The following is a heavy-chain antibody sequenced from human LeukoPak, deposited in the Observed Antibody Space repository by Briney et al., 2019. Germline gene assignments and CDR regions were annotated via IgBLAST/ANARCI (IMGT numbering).Heavy chain of an antibody. V-gene: IGHV3-21*01. Sequence: GGSLRLSCAASGFTFSSYRMIWVRQAPGKGLEWVSSISSSSSYIYYADSVKGRFTISRDNAKNSLYLQMNSLRAEDTAVYYCAGDYGGVGDHWVQGTLVTVSS. CDR2: ISSSSSYI. CDR3: AGDYGGVGDH. J-gene: IGHJ4*02. CDR1: GFTFSSYR. D-gene: IGHD4-23*01.